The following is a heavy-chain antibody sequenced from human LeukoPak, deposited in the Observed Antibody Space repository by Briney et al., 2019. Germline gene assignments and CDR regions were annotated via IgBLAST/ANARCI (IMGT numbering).Heavy chain of an antibody. J-gene: IGHJ4*02. D-gene: IGHD5-12*01. Sequence: PSETLSLTCAAYGGFFSGYYWSWIRQPPGKGLEWIGEINHSGSTNYNPSLKSRVTISVDTSKNQFSLKLSSVTAADTAVYYCARASTGATTFDYWGQGTLVTVSS. V-gene: IGHV4-34*01. CDR1: GGFFSGYY. CDR3: ARASTGATTFDY. CDR2: INHSGST.